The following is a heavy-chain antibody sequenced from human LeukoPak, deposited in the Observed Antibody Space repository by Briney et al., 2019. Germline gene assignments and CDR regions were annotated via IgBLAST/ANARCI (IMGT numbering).Heavy chain of an antibody. Sequence: GGSLRLSCAAFGFTFSSYGMHWVRQAPGKGLEWVAVISYDGSNKYYADSVKGRFTISRDNSKNTLYLQMNSLRAEDTAVYYCAKDPSSTSSYNWFDPWGQGTLVTVSS. J-gene: IGHJ5*02. CDR1: GFTFSSYG. D-gene: IGHD2-2*01. V-gene: IGHV3-30*18. CDR2: ISYDGSNK. CDR3: AKDPSSTSSYNWFDP.